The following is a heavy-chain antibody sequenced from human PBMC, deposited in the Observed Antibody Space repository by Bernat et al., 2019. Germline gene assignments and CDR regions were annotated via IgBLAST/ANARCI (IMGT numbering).Heavy chain of an antibody. D-gene: IGHD7-27*01. V-gene: IGHV1-2*06. CDR3: AREGELGWGAFDI. CDR2: INPNSGGT. CDR1: GYTFTGYY. J-gene: IGHJ3*02. Sequence: QVQLVQSGAEVKKPGASVKVSCKASGYTFTGYYMHWVRQAPGQGLEWMGRINPNSGGTNFAQKFQGRVTMTRETSISTAYMERSRLRSDATAVYYWAREGELGWGAFDIWGQGTMVTVSS.